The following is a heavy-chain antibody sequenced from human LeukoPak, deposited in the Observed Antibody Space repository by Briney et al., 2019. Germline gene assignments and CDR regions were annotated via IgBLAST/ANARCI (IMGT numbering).Heavy chain of an antibody. V-gene: IGHV4-34*01. CDR3: ARRKRVYSDY. CDR2: INHSGST. J-gene: IGHJ4*02. CDR1: GGSFSGYY. Sequence: PSETLSLTCAVYGGSFSGYYWSWIRQPPGKGLEWIGEINHSGSTNYNPSLKSRVTISVDTSKNQFSLKLSSVTAADTAVYYCARRKRVYSDYWGQGTLVTVSS. D-gene: IGHD3-22*01.